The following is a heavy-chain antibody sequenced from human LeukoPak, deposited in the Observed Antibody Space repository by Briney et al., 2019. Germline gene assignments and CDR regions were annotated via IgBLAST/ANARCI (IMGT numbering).Heavy chain of an antibody. CDR2: ISSSGSTI. CDR1: GFTFSSYW. V-gene: IGHV3-48*04. CDR3: ARDRVVAVAGTIWYFDL. Sequence: GGSLRLSCAASGFTFSSYWMSWVRQAPGKGLEWVSYISSSGSTIYYADSVKGRFTISRDNAKNSLYLQMNSLRAEDTAVYYCARDRVVAVAGTIWYFDLWGRGTLVTVSS. D-gene: IGHD6-19*01. J-gene: IGHJ2*01.